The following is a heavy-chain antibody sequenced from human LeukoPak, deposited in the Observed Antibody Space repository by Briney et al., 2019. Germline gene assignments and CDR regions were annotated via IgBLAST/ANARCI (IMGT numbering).Heavy chain of an antibody. CDR1: GFTVSSNY. CDR3: ARGWGSGYPNWFDP. CDR2: IYSGGST. J-gene: IGHJ5*02. D-gene: IGHD3-16*01. Sequence: GGSLRLSCAASGFTVSSNYMSWVRQAPGKGLEWVSVIYSGGSTYYADSVKGRSTISRDNSKNTLYLQMNSLRAEDTAVYYCARGWGSGYPNWFDPWGQGTLVTVSS. V-gene: IGHV3-66*02.